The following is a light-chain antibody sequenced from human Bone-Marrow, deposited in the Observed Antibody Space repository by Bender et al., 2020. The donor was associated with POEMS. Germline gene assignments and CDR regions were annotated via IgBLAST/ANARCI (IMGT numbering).Light chain of an antibody. J-gene: IGLJ2*01. V-gene: IGLV3-21*04. CDR3: QVWDTSNGHGGV. CDR1: NIGEKN. CDR2: YDH. Sequence: SYVLTQSPSVSVAPGQTARINCGGDNIGEKNVHWYQQRPGQAPALVIYYDHDRPSGIPERFSGSNSGDTATLTISRVEAGDEADYYCQVWDTSNGHGGVFGGGTKLTVL.